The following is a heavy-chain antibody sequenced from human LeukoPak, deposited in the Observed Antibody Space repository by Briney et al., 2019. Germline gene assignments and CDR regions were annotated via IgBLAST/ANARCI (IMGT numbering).Heavy chain of an antibody. V-gene: IGHV4-39*01. J-gene: IGHJ4*02. CDR3: ARHGAAPDYGDSYYFDY. CDR2: IYYSGST. Sequence: SETLSLTCTVSGGSISSSSYYWGWIRQPPGKGLEWIGSIYYSGSTYYNPSLKSRVTISVDTSKNQFSLKLSSVTAADTAVYYCARHGAAPDYGDSYYFDYWGQGALVTVSS. CDR1: GGSISSSSYY. D-gene: IGHD4-17*01.